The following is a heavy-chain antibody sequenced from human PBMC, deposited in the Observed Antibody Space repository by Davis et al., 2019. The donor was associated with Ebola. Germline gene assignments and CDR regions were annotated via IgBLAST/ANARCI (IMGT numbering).Heavy chain of an antibody. CDR3: AQTTSKYTGDWPTFTS. D-gene: IGHD2-2*02. CDR2: IFSNDEK. Sequence: SGPTLVKPTETLTLTCTVSGFSLSDKTVGVTWIRQPPGKALEWLAHIFSNDEKSFNPSLQSRLIIAKDTSKSQVVLIMTNMHPVDTATYYCAQTTSKYTGDWPTFTSWGQGTLVTVSS. CDR1: GFSLSDKTVG. V-gene: IGHV2-26*01. J-gene: IGHJ5*02.